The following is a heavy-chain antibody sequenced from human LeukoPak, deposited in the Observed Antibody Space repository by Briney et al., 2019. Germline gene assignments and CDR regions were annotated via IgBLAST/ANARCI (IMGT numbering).Heavy chain of an antibody. CDR2: ITSSGNTT. J-gene: IGHJ4*02. V-gene: IGHV3-23*01. CDR3: ARAHTYYYDSSGYPTSLFDY. CDR1: GFTFSFYA. D-gene: IGHD3-22*01. Sequence: GGSLRLSCAASGFTFSFYAMSWVRQAPGKGLEWVAGITSSGNTTYYADPVKGRFTISRDNSKNTLYLQMNSLRAEDTAVYYCARAHTYYYDSSGYPTSLFDYWGQGTLVTVSS.